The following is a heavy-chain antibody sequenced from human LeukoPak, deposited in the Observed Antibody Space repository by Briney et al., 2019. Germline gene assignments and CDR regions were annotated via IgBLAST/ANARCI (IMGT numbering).Heavy chain of an antibody. CDR3: ARDAYYDILTTSGAFDI. CDR1: GFTFSSYW. D-gene: IGHD3-9*01. Sequence: GGSLRLPCAASGFTFSSYWMHWVRQAPGKGLVWVSRINSDGSSTSYADSVKGRFTISRDNAKNTLYLQMNSLRAEDTAVYYCARDAYYDILTTSGAFDIWGQGTMVTVSS. V-gene: IGHV3-74*01. J-gene: IGHJ3*02. CDR2: INSDGSST.